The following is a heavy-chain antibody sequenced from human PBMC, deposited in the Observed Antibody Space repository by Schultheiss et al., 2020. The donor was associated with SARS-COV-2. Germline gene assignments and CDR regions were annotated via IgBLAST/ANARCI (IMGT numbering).Heavy chain of an antibody. V-gene: IGHV1-69*06. D-gene: IGHD6-6*01. CDR3: AREGGSKSSSIPLDY. CDR1: GGTFSSYA. CDR2: IIPIFGTA. Sequence: SVKVSCKASGGTFSSYAISWVRQAPGQGLEWMGGIIPIFGTANYAQKFQGRVTITADKSTSTAYMELSSLRSEDTAVYYCAREGGSKSSSIPLDYWGQGTLVTVSS. J-gene: IGHJ4*02.